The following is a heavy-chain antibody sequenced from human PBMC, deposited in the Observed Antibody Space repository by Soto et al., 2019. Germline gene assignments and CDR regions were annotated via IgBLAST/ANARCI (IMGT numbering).Heavy chain of an antibody. CDR1: GFTFSSYG. D-gene: IGHD4-17*01. J-gene: IGHJ6*02. CDR3: ARGDYGDYVYYYYYGIDV. Sequence: QVQLVESGGGVVQPGRSLRLSCAASGFTFSSYGMHWVRQAPGKGREWVAFIWYDGSNKYYADSVKGRFTISRDNSKNTLYLQMNSLRAEDTAVYYCARGDYGDYVYYYYYGIDVWGQGTTVTVSS. V-gene: IGHV3-33*01. CDR2: IWYDGSNK.